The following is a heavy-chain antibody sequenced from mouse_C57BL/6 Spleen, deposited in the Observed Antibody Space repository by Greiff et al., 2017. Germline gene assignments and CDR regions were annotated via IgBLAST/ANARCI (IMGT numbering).Heavy chain of an antibody. CDR1: GYTFTDYN. V-gene: IGHV1-22*01. D-gene: IGHD2-2*01. Sequence: VKLQQSGPELVKPGASVKMSCKASGYTFTDYNMHWVKQSQGKSLEWIGYFNPNNGGTSYNQKFKGKATLTVNKSSSTAYMELRSLTSEDSAVYYCARRSTMVTTSFAYWGQGTLVTVSA. CDR3: ARRSTMVTTSFAY. J-gene: IGHJ3*01. CDR2: FNPNNGGT.